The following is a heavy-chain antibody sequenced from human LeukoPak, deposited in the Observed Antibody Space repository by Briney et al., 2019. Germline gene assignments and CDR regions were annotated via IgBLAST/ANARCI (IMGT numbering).Heavy chain of an antibody. CDR1: GFTFSSYA. Sequence: SGGSLRLSCAASGFTFSSYAMSWVRLAPGKGLEWVSTISGSGDTTYYADSVRGRFTISRDNSKNTLYLQMNSLRAENTAVYYCAKTPQKYCSSTTCHPDYWGQGTLVTVSS. V-gene: IGHV3-23*01. J-gene: IGHJ4*02. CDR3: AKTPQKYCSSTTCHPDY. D-gene: IGHD2-2*01. CDR2: ISGSGDTT.